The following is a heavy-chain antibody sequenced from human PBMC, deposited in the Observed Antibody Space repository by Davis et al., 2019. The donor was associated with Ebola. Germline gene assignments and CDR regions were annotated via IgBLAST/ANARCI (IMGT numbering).Heavy chain of an antibody. V-gene: IGHV1-3*01. CDR1: GYTFTSYA. D-gene: IGHD1-26*01. CDR3: ARGIVGATMINY. Sequence: AASVKVSCKASGYTFTSYAMHWVRQAPGQRLEWMGWINAGNGNTKYSQKFQGRVTITRDTSASTAYMELSSLRSEDTAVYYCARGIVGATMINYWGQGTLVTVSS. CDR2: INAGNGNT. J-gene: IGHJ4*02.